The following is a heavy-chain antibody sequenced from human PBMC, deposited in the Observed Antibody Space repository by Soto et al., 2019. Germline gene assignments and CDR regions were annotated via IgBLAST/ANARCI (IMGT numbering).Heavy chain of an antibody. V-gene: IGHV3-30-3*01. CDR3: ARDRYLDSYAFDS. Sequence: GGSLRLSCAASGFTFSSYAMHWVRQAPGKGLEWVAVISFEGNDKYYADSVKGRFTISRDENENTLYLQMNSLRPEDTAVYYCARDRYLDSYAFDSWGQGTLVTVSS. CDR2: ISFEGNDK. J-gene: IGHJ4*02. CDR1: GFTFSSYA. D-gene: IGHD3-9*01.